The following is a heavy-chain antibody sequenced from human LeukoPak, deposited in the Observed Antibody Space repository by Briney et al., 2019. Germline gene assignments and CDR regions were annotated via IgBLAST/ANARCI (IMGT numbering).Heavy chain of an antibody. CDR2: VSWSSGNI. V-gene: IGHV3-9*01. CDR3: AKGTYYYDSSGYYYSNYFDY. D-gene: IGHD3-22*01. J-gene: IGHJ4*02. CDR1: GFTFADYA. Sequence: GGSLRLSCAASGFTFADYAMQWVRQAPGKGLEWVSGVSWSSGNIGYAESVKGRFTISRDNSKNTLYLQMNSLRAEDTAVYYCAKGTYYYDSSGYYYSNYFDYWGQGTLVTVSS.